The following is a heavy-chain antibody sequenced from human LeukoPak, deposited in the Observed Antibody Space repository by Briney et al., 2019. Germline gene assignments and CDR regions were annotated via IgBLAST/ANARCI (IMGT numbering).Heavy chain of an antibody. J-gene: IGHJ4*02. CDR3: ARANFLYCSSSTCLFDY. Sequence: ASVKVSCKASGYTFTDYYMHWVRQAPGQGFERMGWINPNDGDTNYAQKFQGRVTMTRDTSISTAHMEVSRLRSDDTVVYYCARANFLYCSSSTCLFDYWGQGTLVTVSS. CDR1: GYTFTDYY. D-gene: IGHD2-2*01. V-gene: IGHV1-2*02. CDR2: INPNDGDT.